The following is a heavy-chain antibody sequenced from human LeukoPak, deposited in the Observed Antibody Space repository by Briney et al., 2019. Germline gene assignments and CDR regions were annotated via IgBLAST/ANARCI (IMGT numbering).Heavy chain of an antibody. CDR1: GFTVSSNY. J-gene: IGHJ3*02. CDR2: IYSGGST. V-gene: IGHV3-53*01. Sequence: GGSLRLSCAASGFTVSSNYMSWVRQAPGKGLEWVSVIYSGGSTYYADSVKGRFTISRDNSKNTLYLQMNSLRAEDTAVYYCARDFYGSGSNPYDAFNIWGQGTMVTVSS. D-gene: IGHD3-10*01. CDR3: ARDFYGSGSNPYDAFNI.